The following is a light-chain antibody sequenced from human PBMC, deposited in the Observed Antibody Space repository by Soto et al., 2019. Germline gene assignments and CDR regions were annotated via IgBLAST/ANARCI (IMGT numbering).Light chain of an antibody. CDR2: GAS. CDR1: QSVTSTY. CDR3: QQYGSSPPS. J-gene: IGKJ1*01. V-gene: IGKV3-20*01. Sequence: EIVLTQSPGTLSLSPGERATVSCRASQSVTSTYLAWYQQKPGQPPRLLIYGASSRSTGIPDRFSGSGSVTDFTLTISRLAPEDFVVYYCQQYGSSPPSFGQGTKVEIK.